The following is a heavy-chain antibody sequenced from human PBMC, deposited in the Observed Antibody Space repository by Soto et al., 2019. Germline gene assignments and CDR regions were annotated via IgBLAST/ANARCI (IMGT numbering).Heavy chain of an antibody. CDR2: ISYGGST. D-gene: IGHD5-18*01. CDR1: GGSINSGGYC. V-gene: IGHV4-31*03. J-gene: IGHJ4*02. CDR3: SRGILV. Sequence: QVQLQESGPGLVKPSQTLSLTCTVSGGSINSGGYCWSWIRQPPGKGLDWIGCISYGGSTSYNPSLKSRVTISVDTSKNQFSLTLTSVTAADMAVYYCSRGILVWGQGALITVSS.